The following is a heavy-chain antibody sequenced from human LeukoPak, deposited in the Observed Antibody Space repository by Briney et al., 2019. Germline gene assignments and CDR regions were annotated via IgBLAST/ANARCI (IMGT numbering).Heavy chain of an antibody. D-gene: IGHD3-22*01. J-gene: IGHJ5*02. V-gene: IGHV3-23*01. CDR1: GFTFSDFW. CDR3: AKDHYYDSSNWFDP. Sequence: GGSLRLSCAGSGFTFSDFWMSWVRQAPGKGLEWVSAISGSGGSTYYADSVKGRFTISRDNSKNTLYLQMNSLRAEDTAVYYCAKDHYYDSSNWFDPWGQGTLVTVSS. CDR2: ISGSGGST.